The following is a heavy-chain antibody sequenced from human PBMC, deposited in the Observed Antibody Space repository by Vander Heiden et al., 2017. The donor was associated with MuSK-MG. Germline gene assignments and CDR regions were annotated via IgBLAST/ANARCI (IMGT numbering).Heavy chain of an antibody. J-gene: IGHJ4*02. CDR1: GYTFTTYY. CDR2: INPRGDST. V-gene: IGHV1-46*01. Sequence: QVQLVQSGAEVQKPGASVKVSCKGSGYTFTTYYMHGVRQAPGQGLEWMGIINPRGDSTTYAQNFQVRVTMTRDTSTSTVYMELSSLRSEDTAVYYCASGNGNYFDNWGQGTLVTVSS. D-gene: IGHD1-1*01. CDR3: ASGNGNYFDN.